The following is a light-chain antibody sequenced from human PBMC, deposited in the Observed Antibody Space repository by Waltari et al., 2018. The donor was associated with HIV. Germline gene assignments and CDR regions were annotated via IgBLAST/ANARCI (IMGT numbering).Light chain of an antibody. CDR3: SSYTSTSTGV. V-gene: IGLV2-14*01. CDR2: EVS. Sequence: QSALTQPASVSGSPGQSITISCTGTSSDVGGYNYVSWYQQHPGKAPKFMIYEVSNRPSGVSKRFSGSKSGNTASLTISWLQAEDEADYYCSSYTSTSTGVFGTGTKVTVL. J-gene: IGLJ1*01. CDR1: SSDVGGYNY.